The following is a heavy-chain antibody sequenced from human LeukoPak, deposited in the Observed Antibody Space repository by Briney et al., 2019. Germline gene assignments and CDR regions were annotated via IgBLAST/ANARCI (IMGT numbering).Heavy chain of an antibody. CDR1: GFTFSSYW. D-gene: IGHD5-18*01. Sequence: PGGSLRLSCAASGFTFSSYWMSWVRQAPGKRLEWVANIKQDGSEKYYIDSVKGRFTISRDNAKNSLYLQMNSLRAEDTAVYYCMRGYGYHHYWGQGTLVTVSS. CDR2: IKQDGSEK. J-gene: IGHJ4*02. CDR3: MRGYGYHHY. V-gene: IGHV3-7*03.